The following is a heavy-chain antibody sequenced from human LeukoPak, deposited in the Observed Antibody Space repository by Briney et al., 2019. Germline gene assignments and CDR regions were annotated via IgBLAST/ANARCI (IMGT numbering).Heavy chain of an antibody. V-gene: IGHV3-30*03. D-gene: IGHD1-14*01. CDR3: ARNQRYFDY. CDR2: ISYDGSNK. Sequence: GGSLRLSCAASGFTFSSYGMHCVRQAPGKGLEWVAVISYDGSNKFYADSVKGRFTISRDNSKNTLYLQMNSLRAEDTAVYYCARNQRYFDYWGQGTLVTVSS. CDR1: GFTFSSYG. J-gene: IGHJ4*02.